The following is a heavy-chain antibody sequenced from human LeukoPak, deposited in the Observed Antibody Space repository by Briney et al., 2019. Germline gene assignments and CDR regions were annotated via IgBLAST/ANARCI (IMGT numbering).Heavy chain of an antibody. D-gene: IGHD3-16*01. CDR2: INSDGSST. CDR1: GFTFSSYW. V-gene: IGHV3-74*01. CDR3: ARDQKNTFGGGYYFDY. Sequence: PGGSLRLSCAASGFTFSSYWMHWVRQAPGKGLVWVSRINSDGSSTSYADSVKDRFTFSRDNAKNSLYLQMNSLRAEDTAVYYCARDQKNTFGGGYYFDYWGQGTLVTVSS. J-gene: IGHJ4*02.